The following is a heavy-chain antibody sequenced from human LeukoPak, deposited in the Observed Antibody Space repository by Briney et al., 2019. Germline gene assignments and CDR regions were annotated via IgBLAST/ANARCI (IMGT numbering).Heavy chain of an antibody. CDR2: IRSNSDGGTI. J-gene: IGHJ5*02. V-gene: IGHV3-15*07. Sequence: GGSLRLSCATSGFTFSNAWMNWIRQAPGKGLEWVGRIRSNSDGGTIDYAAPVKGRFTLSRDDSKTTLYLQMNSLQTEDTAVYYCATDFYDSTWGQGTLVTVSS. CDR3: ATDFYDST. D-gene: IGHD3-22*01. CDR1: GFTFSNAW.